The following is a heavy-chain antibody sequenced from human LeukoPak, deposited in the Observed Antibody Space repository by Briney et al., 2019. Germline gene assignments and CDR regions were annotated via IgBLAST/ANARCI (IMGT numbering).Heavy chain of an antibody. Sequence: GGSLRLSCTASGFTFGDYTMNWVRQAPGKGLEWVGFIRSKAYGGATEYAASVKGRSTISRDDSKTIAYLQMNSLKTEDTALYYCTRDRSGYYHNWFDPWGQGTLVTVSS. CDR3: TRDRSGYYHNWFDP. CDR1: GFTFGDYT. D-gene: IGHD3-22*01. V-gene: IGHV3-49*04. J-gene: IGHJ5*02. CDR2: IRSKAYGGAT.